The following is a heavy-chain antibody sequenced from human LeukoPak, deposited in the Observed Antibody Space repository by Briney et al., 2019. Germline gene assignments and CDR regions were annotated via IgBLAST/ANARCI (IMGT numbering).Heavy chain of an antibody. CDR3: ARVAGQQLVVFDY. CDR1: GGSISSYY. V-gene: IGHV4-59*01. J-gene: IGHJ4*02. D-gene: IGHD6-13*01. CDR2: IYYGGST. Sequence: SSETLSLTCTVSGGSISSYYWSWIRQPPGKGLEWIGYIYYGGSTNYNPSLKSRVTISVDTSKNQFSLKLSSVTAADTAVYYCARVAGQQLVVFDYWGQGTLVTVSS.